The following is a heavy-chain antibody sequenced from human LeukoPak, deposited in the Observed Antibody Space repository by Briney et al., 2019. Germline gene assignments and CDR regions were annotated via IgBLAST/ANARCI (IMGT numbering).Heavy chain of an antibody. D-gene: IGHD2-2*02. CDR2: ISYDGSNK. J-gene: IGHJ6*02. Sequence: PGGSLRLSCAASGFTFSSYAMHWVRQAPGKGLEWVAVISYDGSNKYYADSVKGRFTISRDNSKNTLYLQMNSLRAEDTAVYYCAREGPSPGTYRYYYYYYGMDVWGQGTTVTVSS. V-gene: IGHV3-30-3*01. CDR1: GFTFSSYA. CDR3: AREGPSPGTYRYYYYYYGMDV.